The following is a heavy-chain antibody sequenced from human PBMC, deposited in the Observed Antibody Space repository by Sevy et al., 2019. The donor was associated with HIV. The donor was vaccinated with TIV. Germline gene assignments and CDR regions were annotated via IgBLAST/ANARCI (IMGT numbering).Heavy chain of an antibody. CDR1: GFTFSAYW. J-gene: IGHJ6*02. Sequence: GGSLRLSCAASGFTFSAYWMSWVRQVPGKGLEWVANIKEDGSEEHYVASVKGRFSISRDNAKNSLYLQMNSLRAEDTAVYYCAREGITIFGVGRPYYYGMDVWGQGTTVTVSS. D-gene: IGHD3-3*01. CDR2: IKEDGSEE. V-gene: IGHV3-7*01. CDR3: AREGITIFGVGRPYYYGMDV.